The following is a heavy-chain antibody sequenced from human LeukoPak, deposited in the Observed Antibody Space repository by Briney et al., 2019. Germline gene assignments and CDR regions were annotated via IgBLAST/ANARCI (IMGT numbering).Heavy chain of an antibody. J-gene: IGHJ5*02. D-gene: IGHD5-18*01. CDR2: INHSGST. CDR3: ARGLGGYSYGFHWFDP. V-gene: IGHV4-34*01. Sequence: PSETLPLTCAVYGGSFSGYYWSWIRQPPGKGLEWIGEINHSGSTNYNPSLKSRVTISVGTSKNQFSLKLSSVTAADTAVYYCARGLGGYSYGFHWFDPWGQGTLVTVSS. CDR1: GGSFSGYY.